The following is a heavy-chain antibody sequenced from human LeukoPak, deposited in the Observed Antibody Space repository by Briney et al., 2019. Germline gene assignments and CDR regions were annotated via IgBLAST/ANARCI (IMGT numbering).Heavy chain of an antibody. CDR2: IIPIFGTA. CDR1: GGTFSSYA. J-gene: IGHJ4*02. D-gene: IGHD2-8*01. Sequence: SVKVSCKASGGTFSSYAISWVRQAPGQGLEWMGGIIPIFGTANYAQKFQGRVTITADESTSTAYMELSSLRSEDTAVYYCARDLRMVDTMGYWGQGTLVTVSS. CDR3: ARDLRMVDTMGY. V-gene: IGHV1-69*13.